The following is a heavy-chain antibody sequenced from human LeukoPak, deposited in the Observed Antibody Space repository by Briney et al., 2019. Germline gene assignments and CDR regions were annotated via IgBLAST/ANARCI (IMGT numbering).Heavy chain of an antibody. CDR2: ISSSSSYI. J-gene: IGHJ4*02. V-gene: IGHV3-21*01. D-gene: IGHD3-16*02. Sequence: PGGSLRLSCAASGFTFSSYTMNWVRQAPGKGLEWVSSISSSSSYIYYADSVKGRFTISKDNAKNSLYLQMNSLRAEDTAVYYCARDRNYDYIWGSYRPDYFDYWGRGTLVTVPS. CDR3: ARDRNYDYIWGSYRPDYFDY. CDR1: GFTFSSYT.